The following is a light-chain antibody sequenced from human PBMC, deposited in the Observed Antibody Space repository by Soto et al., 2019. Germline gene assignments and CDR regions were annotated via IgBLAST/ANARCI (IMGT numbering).Light chain of an antibody. CDR1: QSVHSN. V-gene: IGKV3-15*01. CDR3: QQYSKWPIT. J-gene: IGKJ5*01. CDR2: GIS. Sequence: EMVMTQSPAILSVSPGESATLSCRASQSVHSNYLAWYQQHPGQPPRLLIYGISTRATGIPARFSGSGSGTEFSLTISSLQSEDFAVYYCQQYSKWPITFGQGTRLEIK.